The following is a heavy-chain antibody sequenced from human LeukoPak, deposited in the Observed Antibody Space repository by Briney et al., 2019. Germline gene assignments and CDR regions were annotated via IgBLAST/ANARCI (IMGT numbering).Heavy chain of an antibody. Sequence: GGSLRLSCAASGFTFNTSNMNWVRQAPGEGLEWISYISSSGRTIYYADSVKGRITISRDNAKDSLFLQMNSLRDEDTAVYYCARVETPTFYDAFDLWGQGTMVTVSS. CDR3: ARVETPTFYDAFDL. CDR2: ISSSGRTI. CDR1: GFTFNTSN. D-gene: IGHD2/OR15-2a*01. V-gene: IGHV3-48*02. J-gene: IGHJ3*01.